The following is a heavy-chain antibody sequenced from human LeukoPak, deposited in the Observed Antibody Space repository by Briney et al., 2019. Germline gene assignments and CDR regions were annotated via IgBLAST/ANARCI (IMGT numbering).Heavy chain of an antibody. CDR1: GDSVSSNSAA. CDR2: TYYRSKLYN. CDR3: ARQFGNYVAY. Sequence: SQTLSLTCALSGDSVSSNSAAWRWVRQSPSRGLEWLGRTYYRSKLYNEYAVSVKSRITINPDTSKNQFSLQLNSVTPEDTAVYYCARQFGNYVAYWGQGILVTVSS. J-gene: IGHJ4*02. V-gene: IGHV6-1*01. D-gene: IGHD3-16*01.